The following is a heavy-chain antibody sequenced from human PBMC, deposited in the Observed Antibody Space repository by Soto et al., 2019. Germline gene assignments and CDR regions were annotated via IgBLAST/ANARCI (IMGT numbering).Heavy chain of an antibody. CDR3: AREYCSGGSCGD. Sequence: QVQLVESGGGLVKPGGSLRLSCAASEFTFSDYYMSWIRQAPGKGLEWVSYISSSRSTIYYAGSVKGRFTSSRDNAKNALYLQMNRLRAEETGVYCGAREYCSGGSCGDWGQGTLVTVS. V-gene: IGHV3-11*01. CDR2: ISSSRSTI. D-gene: IGHD2-15*01. J-gene: IGHJ4*02. CDR1: EFTFSDYY.